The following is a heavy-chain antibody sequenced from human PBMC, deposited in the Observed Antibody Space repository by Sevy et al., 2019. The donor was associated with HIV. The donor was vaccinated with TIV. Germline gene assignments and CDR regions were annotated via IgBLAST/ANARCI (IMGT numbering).Heavy chain of an antibody. CDR2: IYHSGST. D-gene: IGHD1-26*01. CDR3: ARRGGKSYSFDY. J-gene: IGHJ4*02. CDR1: GGSFSGYF. Sequence: SESLSLTCAVYGGSFSGYFWTWIRQPPGKRLEWIGEIYHSGSTNYNPSIKSRVTISVDSSKNQFSLKLTSVTAADTAVYYCARRGGKSYSFDYWGQGTLVTVSS. V-gene: IGHV4-34*01.